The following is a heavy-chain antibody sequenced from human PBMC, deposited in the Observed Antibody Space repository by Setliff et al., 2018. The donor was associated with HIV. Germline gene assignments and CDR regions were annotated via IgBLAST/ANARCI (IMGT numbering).Heavy chain of an antibody. CDR1: GYTFTGYY. J-gene: IGHJ4*02. V-gene: IGHV1-2*04. Sequence: ASVKVSCKASGYTFTGYYMHWVRQAPGQGPEWMGWINPKSGGTKYAQKFQGWVAMTRDTSISTAYMEVSRLRSDDTAVYYCARESRDIVATSPLDYWAQGTLVTVSS. CDR3: ARESRDIVATSPLDY. D-gene: IGHD5-12*01. CDR2: INPKSGGT.